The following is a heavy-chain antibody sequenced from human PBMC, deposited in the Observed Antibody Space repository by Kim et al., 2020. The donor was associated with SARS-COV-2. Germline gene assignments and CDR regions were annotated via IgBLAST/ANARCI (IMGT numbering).Heavy chain of an antibody. CDR2: ISGSGGST. CDR3: AKVPFGGIQLWAPTDY. D-gene: IGHD5-18*01. V-gene: IGHV3-23*01. CDR1: GFTFSSYA. J-gene: IGHJ4*02. Sequence: GGSLRLSCAASGFTFSSYAMSWVRQAPGKGLEWVSAISGSGGSTYYADSVKGRFTISRDTSKNTLYLQMNSLRAEDTAVYYCAKVPFGGIQLWAPTDYWGQGTLVTVSP.